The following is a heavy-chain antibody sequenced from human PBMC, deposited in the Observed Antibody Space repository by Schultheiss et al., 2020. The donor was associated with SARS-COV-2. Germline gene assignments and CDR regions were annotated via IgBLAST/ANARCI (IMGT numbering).Heavy chain of an antibody. CDR2: IYHSGSA. V-gene: IGHV4-30-2*01. D-gene: IGHD2-8*01. CDR1: GGSISNGDHT. J-gene: IGHJ6*02. Sequence: QTLSLTCAVSGGSISNGDHTWSWIRQPPGKDLEWIGYIYHSGSAYYNPSLKSRVTMSIERSANQFSLRLNSVIAADTAVYYCARGLRGSGDHCSKGVCHPYYYYALDVWGQGTTVTVSS. CDR3: ARGLRGSGDHCSKGVCHPYYYYALDV.